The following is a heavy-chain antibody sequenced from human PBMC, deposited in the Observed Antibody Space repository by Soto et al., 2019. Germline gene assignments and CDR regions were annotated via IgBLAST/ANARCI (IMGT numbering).Heavy chain of an antibody. CDR1: GGSISSGGYS. CDR2: IYHSGST. J-gene: IGHJ4*02. V-gene: IGHV4-30-2*01. Sequence: SETLSLTCAVSGGSISSGGYSWSWIRQPPGKGLEWIGYIYHSGSTYYNPSLKSRVTISVDRSKNQFSLNLSSVTAADTAVYYCARLGGYYQAFDQWGQGSPVTVSS. CDR3: ARLGGYYQAFDQ. D-gene: IGHD3-22*01.